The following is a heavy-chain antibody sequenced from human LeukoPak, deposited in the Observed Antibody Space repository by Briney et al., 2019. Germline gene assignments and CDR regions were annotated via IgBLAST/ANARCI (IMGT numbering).Heavy chain of an antibody. J-gene: IGHJ5*02. V-gene: IGHV1-2*02. CDR3: AREGIKIFGGWAPFDP. CDR1: GYTFTDNY. Sequence: ASVKVSCRASGYTFTDNYIHWVRQAPGQGLEWMGWINPLSGGPMYAQKFQGRVTMTRDTSLSTAYIELNGLKSDDTAIYYCAREGIKIFGGWAPFDPWGQGTLVTVS. D-gene: IGHD3-3*01. CDR2: INPLSGGP.